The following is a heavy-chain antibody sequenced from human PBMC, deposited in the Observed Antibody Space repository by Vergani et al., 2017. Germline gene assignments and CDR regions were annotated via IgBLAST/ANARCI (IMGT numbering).Heavy chain of an antibody. V-gene: IGHV4-38-2*01. CDR1: GYSISSGYY. CDR3: ARLRLEDSGYDFGGMDV. J-gene: IGHJ6*02. D-gene: IGHD5-12*01. CDR2: IYHSGST. Sequence: QVQLEESGRGLVKPSETLSLTCAVSGYSISSGYYWGWIRQPPGKGLEWIGSIYHSGSTYYNPSLKSRVTISVDTSKNQFSLKLSSVTAADTAVYYCARLRLEDSGYDFGGMDVWGQGTTVTVSS.